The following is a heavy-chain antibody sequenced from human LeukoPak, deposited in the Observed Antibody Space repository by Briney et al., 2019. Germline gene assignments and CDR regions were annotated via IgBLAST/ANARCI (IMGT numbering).Heavy chain of an antibody. J-gene: IGHJ6*02. CDR3: AKAGGYYYYYGMDV. Sequence: PGGSLRLSCAASGFTFSSYGMHWVRQAPGKGLEWVSAISGSGGSTYYADSVKGRFTISRDNSKNTLYLQMNSLRAKDTAVYYCAKAGGYYYYYGMDVWGQGTTVTVSS. CDR2: ISGSGGST. CDR1: GFTFSSYG. D-gene: IGHD4-23*01. V-gene: IGHV3-23*01.